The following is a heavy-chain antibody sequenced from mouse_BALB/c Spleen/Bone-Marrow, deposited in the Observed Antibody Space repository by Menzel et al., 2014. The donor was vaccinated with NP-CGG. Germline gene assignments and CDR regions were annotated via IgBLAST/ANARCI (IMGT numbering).Heavy chain of an antibody. CDR2: IHPGDGDT. CDR1: GYTFTTFW. Sequence: VKLQESGAELVRPGSSVKISCKASGYTFTTFWMNWVKQRPGQGLEWIGQIHPGDGDTNNNGKFKGKATLTTDKSSSTAYMQLSGLSSEDSAVYFCARVYYGNLDYWGQGTTLTVSS. CDR3: ARVYYGNLDY. J-gene: IGHJ2*01. D-gene: IGHD2-1*01. V-gene: IGHV1-80*01.